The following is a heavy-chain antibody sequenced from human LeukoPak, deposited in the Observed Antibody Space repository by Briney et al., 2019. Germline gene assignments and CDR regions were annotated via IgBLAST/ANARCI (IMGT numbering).Heavy chain of an antibody. D-gene: IGHD3-22*01. V-gene: IGHV5-51*01. Sequence: GESLKISCKASGYSFTNYWIAWVRQMPGKGLEWMGIIYPGDSDTRYSPSFQGQVTISADKSINTAYLQWSSLKASDTAIYYCARRDDSSGPMDVWGQGTTVTVSS. CDR2: IYPGDSDT. J-gene: IGHJ6*02. CDR3: ARRDDSSGPMDV. CDR1: GYSFTNYW.